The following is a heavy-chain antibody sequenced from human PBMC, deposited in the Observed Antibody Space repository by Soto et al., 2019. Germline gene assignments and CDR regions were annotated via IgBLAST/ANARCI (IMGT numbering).Heavy chain of an antibody. CDR2: ISSSSSTI. V-gene: IGHV3-48*02. CDR3: ARARVMLGVGATTVSWFDP. Sequence: GGSLRLSCAASGFTFSSYSMNWVRQAPGKGLEWVSYISSSSSTIYYADSVKGRFTISRDNAKNSLYLQMNSLRDEDTAVYYCARARVMLGVGATTVSWFDPWGQGTLVTVSS. J-gene: IGHJ5*02. D-gene: IGHD1-26*01. CDR1: GFTFSSYS.